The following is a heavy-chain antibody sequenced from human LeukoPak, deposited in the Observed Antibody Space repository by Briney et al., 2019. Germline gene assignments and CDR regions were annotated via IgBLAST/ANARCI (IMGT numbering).Heavy chain of an antibody. D-gene: IGHD3-10*01. Sequence: KSGGALRVSCAASGFPFSDYSMNWVRQAPGKGLEWVSSISSSGDYIYSADSVKGRFTSSRDNAKNSLYLQMTNLSAEDTAVYFCVRDLVRGVHPVFYFDLWGRGTLVTVSS. V-gene: IGHV3-21*01. CDR3: VRDLVRGVHPVFYFDL. J-gene: IGHJ2*01. CDR1: GFPFSDYS. CDR2: ISSSGDYI.